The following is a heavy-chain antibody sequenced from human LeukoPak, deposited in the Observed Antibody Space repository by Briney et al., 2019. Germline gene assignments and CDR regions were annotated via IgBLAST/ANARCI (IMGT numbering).Heavy chain of an antibody. CDR3: AREEDYYDSSGYYYYFDY. Sequence: GGSLRLSCAASGFTFSSYWMSWVRQAPGKGLEWVANIKQDGSEKYYVDSVKGRFTISRDNAKNSLYLQMNSLRAEDTAVYYCAREEDYYDSSGYYYYFDYWGQGTLVTVSS. V-gene: IGHV3-7*01. CDR1: GFTFSSYW. J-gene: IGHJ4*02. D-gene: IGHD3-22*01. CDR2: IKQDGSEK.